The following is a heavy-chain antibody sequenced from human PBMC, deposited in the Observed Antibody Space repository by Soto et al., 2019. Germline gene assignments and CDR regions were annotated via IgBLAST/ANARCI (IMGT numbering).Heavy chain of an antibody. Sequence: PTETLSLTCTVSGGSISTYYWSWIRQPPGKGLEWIGYIYYSGSTSYNPSLKSRVTISVDTSKNQFSLKLRSVTAADTAVYYCATDRSSGWAQGYGMDVSGQGTTLTV. CDR1: GGSISTYY. V-gene: IGHV4-59*01. D-gene: IGHD6-19*01. CDR3: ATDRSSGWAQGYGMDV. CDR2: IYYSGST. J-gene: IGHJ6*02.